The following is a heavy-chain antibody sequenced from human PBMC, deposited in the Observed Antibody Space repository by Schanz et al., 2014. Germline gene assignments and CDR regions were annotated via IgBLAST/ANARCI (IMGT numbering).Heavy chain of an antibody. D-gene: IGHD3-10*01. CDR1: GFPFSTYS. CDR2: IRSDNNYI. Sequence: EVQLAESGGGLVKPGGSLRLSCVASGFPFSTYSIHWVRQAPGKGLEWVSYIRSDNNYIYYADSVKGRFTISRDNAKNSLFLQMNSLTAEDTAVYYCVREDMVRGIRAFDIWGQGTMVTVSS. V-gene: IGHV3-21*01. J-gene: IGHJ3*02. CDR3: VREDMVRGIRAFDI.